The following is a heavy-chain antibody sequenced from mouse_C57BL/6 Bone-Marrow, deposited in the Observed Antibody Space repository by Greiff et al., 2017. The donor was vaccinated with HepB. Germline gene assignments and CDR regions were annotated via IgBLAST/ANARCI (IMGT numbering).Heavy chain of an antibody. CDR2: INYDGSST. D-gene: IGHD2-4*01. V-gene: IGHV5-16*01. Sequence: EVQLVESEGGLVQPGSSMKLSCTASGFTFSDYYMAWVRQVPEKGLEWVANINYDGSSTYYLDSLKSRFIISRDNAKNILYLQMSSLKSEDTATYYCARDPRYDYDRYWYFDVWGTGTTVTVSS. J-gene: IGHJ1*03. CDR3: ARDPRYDYDRYWYFDV. CDR1: GFTFSDYY.